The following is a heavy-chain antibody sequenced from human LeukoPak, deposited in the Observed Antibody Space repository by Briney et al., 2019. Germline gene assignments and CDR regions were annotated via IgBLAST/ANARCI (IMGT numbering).Heavy chain of an antibody. V-gene: IGHV4-4*02. CDR1: GGSISSSNW. J-gene: IGHJ4*02. D-gene: IGHD1-26*01. CDR3: ARTPGGGSYYDY. Sequence: IPSGTLSLTCAVSGGSISSSNWWSWVCQPPGKGLEWIGEIYHSGSTNYNPSLKSRVTISVDKSKNQFSLKLSSVTAADTAVYYCARTPGGGSYYDYWGQGTLVTVSS. CDR2: IYHSGST.